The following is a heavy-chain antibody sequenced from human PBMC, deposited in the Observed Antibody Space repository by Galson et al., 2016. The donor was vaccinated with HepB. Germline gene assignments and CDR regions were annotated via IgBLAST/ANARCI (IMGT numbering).Heavy chain of an antibody. D-gene: IGHD1-1*01. J-gene: IGHJ5*02. CDR2: IDHSGST. CDR3: ARPRLTTGSPYNSFDP. CDR1: GGSFSGYH. V-gene: IGHV4-34*01. Sequence: ETLSLTCGVYGGSFSGYHWSWIRQPPGKGLEWIGEIDHSGSTVYNPSLKSRVTLPVDTSKNQFSLKLTSVTAADTAVYYCARPRLTTGSPYNSFDPWGQGTLVTVSS.